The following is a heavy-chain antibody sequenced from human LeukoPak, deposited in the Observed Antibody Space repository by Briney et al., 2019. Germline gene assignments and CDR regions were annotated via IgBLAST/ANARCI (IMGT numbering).Heavy chain of an antibody. V-gene: IGHV4-4*02. CDR3: ARDSRAYNPGGVDY. D-gene: IGHD5-24*01. Sequence: SETLSLTCAVSGGSISSSNWWSWVRQPPGKGLEWIGYMYYRGSSNYNPSLKSRVTISIDTSKSQFSLKLTSVTAADTAVYYCARDSRAYNPGGVDYWGQGTLVTVSS. CDR2: MYYRGSS. CDR1: GGSISSSNW. J-gene: IGHJ4*02.